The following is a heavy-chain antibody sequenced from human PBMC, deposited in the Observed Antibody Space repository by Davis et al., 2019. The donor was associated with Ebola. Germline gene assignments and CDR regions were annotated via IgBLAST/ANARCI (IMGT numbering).Heavy chain of an antibody. V-gene: IGHV3-21*01. Sequence: PGGFLRLSCAASGFTFSTYSMSWVRQAPGKGLEWVSSISSDSDYIYYADSAKGRFTISRDNAKNSLYLQMNSLRAEDTAVYYCARDRPLDFFFGDYYGMDVWGQGTTVTVSS. D-gene: IGHD3-16*01. CDR2: ISSDSDYI. CDR3: ARDRPLDFFFGDYYGMDV. CDR1: GFTFSTYS. J-gene: IGHJ6*02.